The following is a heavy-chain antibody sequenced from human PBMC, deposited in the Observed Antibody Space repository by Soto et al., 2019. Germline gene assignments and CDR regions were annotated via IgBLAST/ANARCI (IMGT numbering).Heavy chain of an antibody. Sequence: EVQVVESGGGLVQPGGSLRLSCSFTFSMYSMNWVRQAPVKGLEWVASISSGGSYIKYADSVKGRFTISRDNAKNSVSLQMNSLRVDDTAVYFCTRDQGGSYDSWFDPWGQGTLVTVSS. CDR2: ISSGGSYI. CDR3: TRDQGGSYDSWFDP. V-gene: IGHV3-21*01. CDR1: FTFSMYS. D-gene: IGHD1-26*01. J-gene: IGHJ5*02.